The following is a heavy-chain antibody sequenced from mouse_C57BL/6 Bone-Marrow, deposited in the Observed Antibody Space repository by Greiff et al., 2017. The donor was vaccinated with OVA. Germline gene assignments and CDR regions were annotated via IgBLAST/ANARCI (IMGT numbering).Heavy chain of an antibody. CDR1: GFTFSSYT. V-gene: IGHV5-9*01. CDR2: ISGGGGNT. Sequence: EVHLVESGGGLVKPGGSLKLSCAASGFTFSSYTMSWVRQTPEKRLAWVATISGGGGNTYYPDSVKGRFTISRDNAKNTLYLQMSSLRSEDTALYYCARQTSMDYWGQGTSVTVSS. J-gene: IGHJ4*01. CDR3: ARQTSMDY.